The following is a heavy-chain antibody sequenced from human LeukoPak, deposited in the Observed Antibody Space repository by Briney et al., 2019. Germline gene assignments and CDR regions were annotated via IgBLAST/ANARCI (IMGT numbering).Heavy chain of an antibody. V-gene: IGHV4-61*02. Sequence: PSETLSLTCTVSGGSISSGSYYWSWIRQPAGKGLEWIGRIYTSGSTNYNPSLKSRVTISVDTSKNQFSLKLSSVTAADTAVYYCASEKYYYDSSGYYYYYYMDVWGKGTTVTVSS. CDR1: GGSISSGSYY. J-gene: IGHJ6*03. CDR3: ASEKYYYDSSGYYYYYYMDV. CDR2: IYTSGST. D-gene: IGHD3-22*01.